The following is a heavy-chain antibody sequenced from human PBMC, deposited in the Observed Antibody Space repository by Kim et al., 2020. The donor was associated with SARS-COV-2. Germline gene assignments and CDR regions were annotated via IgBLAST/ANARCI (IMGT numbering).Heavy chain of an antibody. CDR1: GGSISSGGYY. J-gene: IGHJ2*01. CDR2: IYYSGST. V-gene: IGHV4-31*03. Sequence: SETLSLTCTVSGGSISSGGYYWSWIRQHPGKGLEWIGYIYYSGSTYYNPSLKSRVTISVDTSKNQFSLKLSSVTAADTAVYYCARDRAPKLRYFDWTQYWYFDLLGRGPLVTVSS. CDR3: ARDRAPKLRYFDWTQYWYFDL. D-gene: IGHD3-9*01.